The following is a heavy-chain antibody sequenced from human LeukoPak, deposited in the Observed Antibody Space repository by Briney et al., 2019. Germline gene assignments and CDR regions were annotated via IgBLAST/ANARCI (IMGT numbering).Heavy chain of an antibody. D-gene: IGHD3-3*01. CDR2: IYYSGST. V-gene: IGHV4-39*01. J-gene: IGHJ5*02. CDR1: GGSLSSSSYY. Sequence: SETLSLTCTVSGGSLSSSSYYWGWIRQPPGKGLEWIGSIYYSGSTYYNPSLKSRVTISVDTSKNQFSLKLSSVTAADTAVYYCARQAIFGVVIISWGQGTLVTVSS. CDR3: ARQAIFGVVIIS.